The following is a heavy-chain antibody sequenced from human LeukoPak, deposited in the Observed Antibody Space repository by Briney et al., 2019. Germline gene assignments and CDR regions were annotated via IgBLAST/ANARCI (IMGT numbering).Heavy chain of an antibody. CDR3: ARGTLMVRGQTRGYYGMDV. D-gene: IGHD3-10*01. CDR2: IIPILGIA. V-gene: IGHV1-69*04. J-gene: IGHJ6*02. Sequence: GASVKVSFKASGGTFSSYAISWVRQAPGQGLEWMGRIIPILGIANYAQKFQGRVTITADKSTSTAYMELSSLRSEDTAVYYCARGTLMVRGQTRGYYGMDVWGQGTTVTVSS. CDR1: GGTFSSYA.